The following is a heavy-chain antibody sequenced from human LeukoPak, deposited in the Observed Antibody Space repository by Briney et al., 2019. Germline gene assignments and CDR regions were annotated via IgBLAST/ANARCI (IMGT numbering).Heavy chain of an antibody. CDR2: IRYDGSNK. D-gene: IGHD2-21*01. CDR1: GFTFSSYG. J-gene: IGHJ1*01. V-gene: IGHV3-30*02. Sequence: GGSLRLSCAASGFTFSSYGMHWVRQAPGKGLEWVAFIRYDGSNKYYADSVKGRFTISRDNSKNTLYLQMNSLRAEDTAVYYCAKDQAYCGGDCRVFQHWGQGTLVTVS. CDR3: AKDQAYCGGDCRVFQH.